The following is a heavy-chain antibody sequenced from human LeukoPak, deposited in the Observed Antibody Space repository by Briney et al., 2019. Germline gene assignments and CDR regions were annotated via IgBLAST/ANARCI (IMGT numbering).Heavy chain of an antibody. CDR2: INWNGGST. CDR3: ARDGSSWYSRLDY. V-gene: IGHV3-20*04. J-gene: IGHJ4*02. D-gene: IGHD6-13*01. CDR1: AFTFADYG. Sequence: PGPSLRLFCAAAAFTFADYGISWVRHAPGKGLEWVSGINWNGGSTGYADSVKGRFTISRDNAKNSLYLQMNSLRAEDTALYYCARDGSSWYSRLDYWGQGTLVTVSS.